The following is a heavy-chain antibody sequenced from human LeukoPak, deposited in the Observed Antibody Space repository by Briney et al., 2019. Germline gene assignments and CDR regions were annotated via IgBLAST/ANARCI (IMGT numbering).Heavy chain of an antibody. CDR3: ARYGFSTVWQGGWHAFDI. CDR1: GYTFTSYY. V-gene: IGHV1-46*01. J-gene: IGHJ3*02. D-gene: IGHD6-13*01. CDR2: INPTTGDT. Sequence: GASVKVSCKASGYTFTSYYMHWVRQAPGQGREWMGIINPTTGDTTYAQKFQGRLTMTRDMSTSTVYMELSSLTSEDTAVFYCARYGFSTVWQGGWHAFDIWGQGTVVTVSS.